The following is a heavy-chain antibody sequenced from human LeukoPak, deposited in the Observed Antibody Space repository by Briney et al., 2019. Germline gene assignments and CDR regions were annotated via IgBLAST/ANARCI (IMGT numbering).Heavy chain of an antibody. D-gene: IGHD5-24*01. CDR3: ARAATPIIDAFDI. Sequence: SETLSLTCTVSGGSISSSSYYWGWIRQPPGKGLEWIGSIYYSGSTYYNPSLKSRVTISVDTSKNQFSLKLSSVTAADTAVCYCARAATPIIDAFDIWGQGTMVTVSS. J-gene: IGHJ3*02. CDR1: GGSISSSSYY. CDR2: IYYSGST. V-gene: IGHV4-39*07.